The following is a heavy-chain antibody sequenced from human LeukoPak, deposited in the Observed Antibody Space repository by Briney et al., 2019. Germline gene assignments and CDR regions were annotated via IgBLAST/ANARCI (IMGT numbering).Heavy chain of an antibody. Sequence: ASVKVSCKVSGYTLTELSMHWVRQAPGKGLEWMGGSDPEDGETIYAQKFQGRVTMTEDTSTDTAYMELSSLRSEDTAVYYCATAVATNQDYFDYWGQGTLVTVSS. CDR3: ATAVATNQDYFDY. CDR2: SDPEDGET. J-gene: IGHJ4*02. D-gene: IGHD5-12*01. CDR1: GYTLTELS. V-gene: IGHV1-24*01.